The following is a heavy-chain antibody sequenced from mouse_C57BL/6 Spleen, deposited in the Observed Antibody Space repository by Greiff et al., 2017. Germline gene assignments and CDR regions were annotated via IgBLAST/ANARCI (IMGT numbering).Heavy chain of an antibody. CDR3: AREGLVDY. CDR2: INPNNGGT. J-gene: IGHJ2*01. D-gene: IGHD3-3*01. Sequence: EVQLQQSGPELVKPGASVKISCKASGYTFTDYYMNWVKQSHGKSLEWIGDINPNNGGTSYNQKFKGKATLTVDKSSSTAYMELRSLTSEDSAVYYCAREGLVDYWGQGATLTVSS. V-gene: IGHV1-26*01. CDR1: GYTFTDYY.